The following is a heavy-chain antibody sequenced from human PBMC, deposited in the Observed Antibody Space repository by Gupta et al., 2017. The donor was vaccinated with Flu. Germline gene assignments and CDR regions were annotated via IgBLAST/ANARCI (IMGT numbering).Heavy chain of an antibody. Sequence: SYSRNWGRQAPGKGLEWVSYISSSSSTIYDADSVKGRFTISRDNAKNSLYLQMNSLRAEDTAVYYCARLWWGGYYYYGMDVWGQGTTVTVSS. CDR1: SYS. CDR3: ARLWWGGYYYYGMDV. V-gene: IGHV3-48*01. J-gene: IGHJ6*02. D-gene: IGHD5-18*01. CDR2: ISSSSSTI.